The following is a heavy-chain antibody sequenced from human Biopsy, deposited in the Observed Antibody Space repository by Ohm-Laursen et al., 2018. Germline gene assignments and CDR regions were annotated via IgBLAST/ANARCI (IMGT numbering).Heavy chain of an antibody. J-gene: IGHJ4*02. CDR1: GYIFTSFG. Sequence: ASVKVSCKGSGYIFTSFGVSWVRQAPGHGLEWMGWVSTYNGNTEYEQKFQGRVTMTTDTSANTAYMELRSLRSDDTAVYFCARVREGGLFDYWGQGILVTVSS. CDR2: VSTYNGNT. V-gene: IGHV1-18*01. CDR3: ARVREGGLFDY. D-gene: IGHD3-16*01.